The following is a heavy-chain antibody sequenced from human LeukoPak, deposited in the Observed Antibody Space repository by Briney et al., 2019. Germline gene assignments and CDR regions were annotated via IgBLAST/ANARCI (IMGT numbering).Heavy chain of an antibody. CDR2: INHSGST. Sequence: PSETLSLTCAVYGGSFSDNYWSWIRQPPGKGLEWIGGINHSGSTNYSPSLRSRVTISVDTSKNQFSLNLRSVTAADTAVYYCASPTTVTTSAYRAFDIWGQGTMVTVS. J-gene: IGHJ3*02. D-gene: IGHD4-17*01. CDR1: GGSFSDNY. V-gene: IGHV4-34*01. CDR3: ASPTTVTTSAYRAFDI.